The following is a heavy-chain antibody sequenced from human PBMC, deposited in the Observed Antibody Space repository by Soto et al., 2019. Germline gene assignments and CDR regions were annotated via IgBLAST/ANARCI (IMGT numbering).Heavy chain of an antibody. CDR1: GYTFTSYD. CDR2: MNPNSGNT. Sequence: ASVKVSCKASGYTFTSYDINWVRQATGQGLEWMGWMNPNSGNTGYAQKFQGRVTMTRNTSISTAYMELSSLRSEDTAVYYCARGLPDYYGSGSYAFEIWGQGTMVTVSS. J-gene: IGHJ3*02. V-gene: IGHV1-8*01. CDR3: ARGLPDYYGSGSYAFEI. D-gene: IGHD3-10*01.